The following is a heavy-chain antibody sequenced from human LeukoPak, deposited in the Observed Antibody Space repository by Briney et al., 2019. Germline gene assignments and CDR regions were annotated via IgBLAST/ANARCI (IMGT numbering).Heavy chain of an antibody. J-gene: IGHJ4*02. CDR1: GDSISSGSYY. Sequence: SETLSLTCTVSGDSISSGSYYWSWIRQPAGKGLEWIGRIYTSGSTNYNPSLKSRVTISVDTSKNQFSLKLSSVTAADTAMYYCARVSRGNSVGGDYWGQGTLVTVSS. D-gene: IGHD4-23*01. V-gene: IGHV4-61*02. CDR3: ARVSRGNSVGGDY. CDR2: IYTSGST.